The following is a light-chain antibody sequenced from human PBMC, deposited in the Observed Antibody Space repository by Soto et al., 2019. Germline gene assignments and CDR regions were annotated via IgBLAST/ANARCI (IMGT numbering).Light chain of an antibody. Sequence: DIQLTQSPSSLSAFVGDRVTIACRASQNISSYLHWYQQKPGKAPQLLISATSNLQSGGPSRLTGSGSGTDFTLAISSLQPEDFATFYCQQSFTTPYTFGQGTKLEMK. V-gene: IGKV1-39*01. J-gene: IGKJ2*01. CDR2: ATS. CDR1: QNISSY. CDR3: QQSFTTPYT.